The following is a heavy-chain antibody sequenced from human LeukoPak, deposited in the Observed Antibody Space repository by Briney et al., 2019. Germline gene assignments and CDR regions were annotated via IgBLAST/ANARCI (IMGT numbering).Heavy chain of an antibody. CDR1: GNYW. D-gene: IGHD2-21*01. J-gene: IGHJ4*02. Sequence: GGSLRLSCAASGNYWMHWVRQAPGKGLVWVSHINSDGSWTSYADSVKGRFTISKDNAKNTVYLQMNSLRAEDTAVYYCARDFGYSNYWGQGTLVTVSS. V-gene: IGHV3-74*01. CDR3: ARDFGYSNY. CDR2: INSDGSWT.